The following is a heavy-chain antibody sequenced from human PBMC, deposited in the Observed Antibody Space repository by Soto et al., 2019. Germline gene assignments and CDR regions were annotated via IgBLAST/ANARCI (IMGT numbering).Heavy chain of an antibody. CDR2: IYYSGST. CDR1: GGSISSSSYY. D-gene: IGHD3-10*01. V-gene: IGHV4-39*01. J-gene: IGHJ4*02. CDR3: AIFSYASGNHYLHYF. Sequence: SETLSLTCTVSGGSISSSSYYWGWIRQPPGKGLEWIGSIYYSGSTYYNPSLKSRVTISVDTSKNQFSLKLSSVTAADTAVYYCAIFSYASGNHYLHYFCGQGTLVPVSS.